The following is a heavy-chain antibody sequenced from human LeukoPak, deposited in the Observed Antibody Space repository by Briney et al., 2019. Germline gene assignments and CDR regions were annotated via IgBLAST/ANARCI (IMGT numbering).Heavy chain of an antibody. J-gene: IGHJ4*02. CDR2: IHNDGITK. CDR3: ARGVNYAFDY. D-gene: IGHD1-7*01. V-gene: IGHV3-30*02. Sequence: GGSLRLSCAASGFTVSSNYMTWVRQAPGKGLEWVAFIHNDGITKFYADSVKGRFTISRDDSEKTFYLQMDSLRPDDTAVYYCARGVNYAFDYWGQGTLVTVSS. CDR1: GFTVSSNY.